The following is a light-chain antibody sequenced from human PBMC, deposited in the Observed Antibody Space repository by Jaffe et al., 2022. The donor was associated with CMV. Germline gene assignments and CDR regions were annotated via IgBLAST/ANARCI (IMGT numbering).Light chain of an antibody. CDR3: MQGAHWPPT. J-gene: IGKJ1*01. CDR2: KVS. V-gene: IGKV2-30*01. CDR1: RSLVYSDGNTY. Sequence: DVVLTQAPLSLSVTLGQPASISCRSSRSLVYSDGNTYLNWFQQRPGQSPRRLIYKVSIRDSGVPDRFSGSGSGTDFTLKISGVEADDVGVYYCMQGAHWPPTFGQGTKVEIK.